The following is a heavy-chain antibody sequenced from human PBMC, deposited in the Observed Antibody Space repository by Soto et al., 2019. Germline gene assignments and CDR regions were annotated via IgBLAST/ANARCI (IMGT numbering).Heavy chain of an antibody. CDR1: GFTFSHYG. J-gene: IGHJ4*02. CDR2: ISHDGSKT. V-gene: IGHV3-30*03. Sequence: PGGSLRLSCAASGFTFSHYGIHWVRQAPGKGLEWVAVISHDGSKTNYADSVKGRVTISRDNSKDTVYLQMNSLRAEDTAVYYCARDAPPDDYWGQGTLVTVSS. CDR3: ARDAPPDDY.